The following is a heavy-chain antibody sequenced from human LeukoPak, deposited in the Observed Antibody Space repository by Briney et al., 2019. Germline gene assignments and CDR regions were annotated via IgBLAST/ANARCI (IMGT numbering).Heavy chain of an antibody. D-gene: IGHD1-26*01. CDR3: ARESNRSPSWAPLI. J-gene: IGHJ4*02. V-gene: IGHV3-23*01. Sequence: PGGSLRLSCATSGFTFSGYAMSWVRQAPGKGLEWVSGISGSDVSTYYADPVKGRFTVSRDNSKNTLYLQMNSLRAEDTAVCSCARESNRSPSWAPLIWGQGTLVTVSS. CDR1: GFTFSGYA. CDR2: ISGSDVST.